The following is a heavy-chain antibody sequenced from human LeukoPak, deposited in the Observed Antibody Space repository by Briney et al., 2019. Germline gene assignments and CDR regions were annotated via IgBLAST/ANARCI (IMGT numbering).Heavy chain of an antibody. Sequence: PGGSLRLSCAASGFTFSSYAMSWVRQAPGKGLEWVSAIGGSGGRTYYADSVKGRFTISRDNSKNTLYLQMNSLRAEDSALYYCAKGSRLEWLDWGQGTLVTVSS. CDR1: GFTFSSYA. J-gene: IGHJ4*02. D-gene: IGHD3-3*01. CDR2: IGGSGGRT. CDR3: AKGSRLEWLD. V-gene: IGHV3-23*01.